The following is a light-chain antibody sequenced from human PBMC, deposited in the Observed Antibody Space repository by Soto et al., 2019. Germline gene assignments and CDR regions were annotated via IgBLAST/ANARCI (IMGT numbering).Light chain of an antibody. Sequence: EVVMTQSPATLSVSPGERATLSCRASQSISRTLAWYQHKPGQAPSLLIYDASTMATGVPPRFSGSGSGADFTLTISRLEPEDFAVYYCQQYNSSPHTFGQGTKVEIK. J-gene: IGKJ2*01. CDR2: DAS. CDR1: QSISRT. V-gene: IGKV3-15*01. CDR3: QQYNSSPHT.